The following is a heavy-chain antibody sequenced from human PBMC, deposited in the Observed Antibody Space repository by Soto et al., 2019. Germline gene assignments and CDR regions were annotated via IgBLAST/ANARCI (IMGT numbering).Heavy chain of an antibody. V-gene: IGHV4-4*02. CDR3: ATRFMVRGVIITSGWFDP. Sequence: LSLTCAVSGGSISSSNWWSWVRQPPGKGLEWIGEIYHSGSTNYNPSLKSRVTISVDKSKNQFSLKLSSVTAADTAVYYCATRFMVRGVIITSGWFDPWGQGTLVTVSS. J-gene: IGHJ5*02. CDR1: GGSISSSNW. D-gene: IGHD3-10*01. CDR2: IYHSGST.